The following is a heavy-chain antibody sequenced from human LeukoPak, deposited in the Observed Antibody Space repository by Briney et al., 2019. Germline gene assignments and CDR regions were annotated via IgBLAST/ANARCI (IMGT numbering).Heavy chain of an antibody. CDR2: IRSKANSYAT. CDR1: GFTFSGPA. V-gene: IGHV3-73*01. D-gene: IGHD4-17*01. Sequence: GGSLRLSCAASGFTFSGPAMHWVRQASGKGLEWVGRIRSKANSYATAYAASVKGRFTISRDDSKNTAYLQMNSLKTEDTAVYYCTRHSDTVTTRYYYYYYGMDVWGQGTTVTVSS. J-gene: IGHJ6*02. CDR3: TRHSDTVTTRYYYYYYGMDV.